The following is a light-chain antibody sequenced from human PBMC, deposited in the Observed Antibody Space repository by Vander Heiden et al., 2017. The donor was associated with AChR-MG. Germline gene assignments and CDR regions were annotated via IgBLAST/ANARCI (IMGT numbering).Light chain of an antibody. CDR3: SSHTSSSTPYV. V-gene: IGLV2-14*01. CDR2: EVS. J-gene: IGLJ1*01. CDR1: SSDVGGYKF. Sequence: QSALTQPASVYGSHGQSITMSCTGTSSDVGGYKFVSWYQQHPVKAPKLMIYEVSNRPTGVADLFSGSKSGNTASLTISGLQAEDDADYYCSSHTSSSTPYVFGTGTKVTVL.